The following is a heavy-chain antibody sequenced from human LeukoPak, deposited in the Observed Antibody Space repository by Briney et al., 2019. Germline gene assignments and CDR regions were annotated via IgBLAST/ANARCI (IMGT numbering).Heavy chain of an antibody. D-gene: IGHD3-22*01. CDR1: GGSISSYY. J-gene: IGHJ6*02. CDR3: ARDGYYYDSSGYLDYYYSMDV. V-gene: IGHV4-4*07. Sequence: NPSETLSLTCTVSGGSISSYYWSWIRQPAGKGLEWIGRIYTSGSTNYNPSLKSRVTMSVDTSKNQFSLKLSSVTAADTAVYYCARDGYYYDSSGYLDYYYSMDVWGQGTTVTVSS. CDR2: IYTSGST.